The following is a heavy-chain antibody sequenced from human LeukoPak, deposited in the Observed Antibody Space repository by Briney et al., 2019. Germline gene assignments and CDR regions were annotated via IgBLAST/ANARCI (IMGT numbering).Heavy chain of an antibody. D-gene: IGHD3-10*01. CDR3: AKPGKYYMVRGVFFDY. Sequence: PGGSLRLSCAASGFTFSSYGMHWVRQAPGKGLEWVAFIRYDGSNKYYADSVKGRFTISRDNSKNTLYLQMNSLRAEDTAVYYCAKPGKYYMVRGVFFDYWGQGTLVTVSS. CDR2: IRYDGSNK. J-gene: IGHJ4*02. CDR1: GFTFSSYG. V-gene: IGHV3-30*02.